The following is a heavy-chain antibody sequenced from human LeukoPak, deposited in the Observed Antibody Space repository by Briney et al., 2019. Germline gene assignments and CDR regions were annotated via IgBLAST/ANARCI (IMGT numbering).Heavy chain of an antibody. Sequence: PGGSLRLSCAASGFTFSSYGMHWVRQAPGKGLEWGAFIRYDGSNKYYADSVKGRFTISRDNSKNTLYLQMNSLRAEDTAVYYCAKVAPGSSWYFYYYYYYMDVWGKGTTVTISS. J-gene: IGHJ6*03. D-gene: IGHD6-13*01. CDR1: GFTFSSYG. V-gene: IGHV3-30*02. CDR3: AKVAPGSSWYFYYYYYYMDV. CDR2: IRYDGSNK.